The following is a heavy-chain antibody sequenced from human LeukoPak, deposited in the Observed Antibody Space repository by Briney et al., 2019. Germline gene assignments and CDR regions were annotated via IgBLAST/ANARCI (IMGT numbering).Heavy chain of an antibody. CDR2: ISPNSGGT. Sequence: ASVKVSFKASGYTLTDYYMHWVRQAPGQGLEWMGWISPNSGGTNYAQNFQGRVTMTRDTSVSTAYMELSSLRSDDTAVYYCARDLERTSGAFDIWGQGTMVTVSS. V-gene: IGHV1-2*02. D-gene: IGHD3-3*01. J-gene: IGHJ3*02. CDR3: ARDLERTSGAFDI. CDR1: GYTLTDYY.